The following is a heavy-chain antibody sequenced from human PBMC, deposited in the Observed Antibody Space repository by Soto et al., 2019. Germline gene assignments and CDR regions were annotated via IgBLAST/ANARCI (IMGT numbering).Heavy chain of an antibody. CDR1: GFTFSTYE. V-gene: IGHV3-48*03. J-gene: IGHJ6*02. CDR3: ARDWIRYGMDV. D-gene: IGHD2-2*03. Sequence: PVGSLRLSCAASGFTFSTYEMNWLRQAPGKGLEWVSYISSSGKTIYYADSVKGRFTIFRDNAKNSLYLQMDSLRAEDTAVYYCARDWIRYGMDVWGQGTTVTVSS. CDR2: ISSSGKTI.